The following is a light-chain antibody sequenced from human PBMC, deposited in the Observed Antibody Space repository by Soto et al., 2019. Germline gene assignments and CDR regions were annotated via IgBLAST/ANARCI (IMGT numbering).Light chain of an antibody. CDR3: GSYTSSRIYV. CDR2: EVS. V-gene: IGLV2-14*01. Sequence: QSVMTKPDSVSVSPGQSITISCTGTSSDVGGYNYVSWYQQHPGKAPKLMIYEVSNRPSGVSDRFSGSKSGNTASLTISGLQAEDEADYYCGSYTSSRIYVFGAGTKVTVL. CDR1: SSDVGGYNY. J-gene: IGLJ1*01.